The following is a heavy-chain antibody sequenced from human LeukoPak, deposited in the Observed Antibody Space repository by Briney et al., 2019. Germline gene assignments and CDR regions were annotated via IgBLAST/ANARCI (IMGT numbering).Heavy chain of an antibody. D-gene: IGHD6-19*01. CDR2: IYYSGST. CDR1: GGSISSYY. J-gene: IGHJ4*02. Sequence: PSETLSLTCTVSGGSISSYYWSWIRQPPGKGLEWIGYIYYSGSTNYNPSLESRVTISVDTSKNQFSLKLSSVTAADTAVYYCWYSSGWYRRTNYYFDYWGQGTLVTVSS. V-gene: IGHV4-59*08. CDR3: WYSSGWYRRTNYYFDY.